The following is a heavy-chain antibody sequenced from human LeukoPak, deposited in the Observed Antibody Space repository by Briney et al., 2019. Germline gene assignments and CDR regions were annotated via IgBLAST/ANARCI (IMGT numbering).Heavy chain of an antibody. Sequence: SETLSLTCAVYGGSINNYYWSWIRQPAGKGLEWIGRIYTRGSTNYNPSLKSRVTISVDTSKNQFSLKLSSVTAADTAVYYCARGRYCSADICSGGDAFDIWGQGTMVSVSS. CDR2: IYTRGST. D-gene: IGHD2-15*01. V-gene: IGHV4-59*10. CDR3: ARGRYCSADICSGGDAFDI. J-gene: IGHJ3*02. CDR1: GGSINNYY.